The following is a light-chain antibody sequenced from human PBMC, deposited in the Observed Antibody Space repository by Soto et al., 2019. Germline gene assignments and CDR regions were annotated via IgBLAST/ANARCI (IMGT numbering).Light chain of an antibody. Sequence: DIQMTQSPSSLSASVGDXXXXXCRASQSISNXIXWYHPKTGKAPKPLIYAASTLQSGVPSRFSGSGSGTDFTLTISSLQPEDFATYYCQQSSGTPYTFGQGTKLEIK. CDR3: QQSSGTPYT. CDR2: AAS. J-gene: IGKJ2*01. V-gene: IGKV1-39*01. CDR1: QSISNX.